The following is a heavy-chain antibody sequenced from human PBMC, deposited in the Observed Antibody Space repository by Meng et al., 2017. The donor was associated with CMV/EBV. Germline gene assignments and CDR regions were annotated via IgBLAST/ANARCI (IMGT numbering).Heavy chain of an antibody. Sequence: QVQLQESGPGLVKPSQTLSLTCTVSGGSISSGSYYWSWIRQPAGKGLEWIGRIYTSGSTNYNPSLKSRVTMSVDTSKNQFSLKLSSVTAADTAVYYCARVRGGRIDYWGQGTLVTVSS. CDR1: GGSISSGSYY. V-gene: IGHV4-61*02. CDR3: ARVRGGRIDY. CDR2: IYTSGST. J-gene: IGHJ4*02.